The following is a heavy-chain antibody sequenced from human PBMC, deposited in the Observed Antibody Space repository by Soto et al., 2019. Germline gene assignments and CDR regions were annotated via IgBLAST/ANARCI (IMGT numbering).Heavy chain of an antibody. J-gene: IGHJ4*02. Sequence: EVQLLDSGGGLVQPGGSLRLSCAASGFTFSNYAMTWVRQGPGKGLEWVSGISGSGGRSYYADSVKGRFTISRDNSKITLYLQMTSLRAEETAVYYCAKAYFVWSSEQPYYFDYWGQGTLVTVSS. V-gene: IGHV3-23*01. CDR1: GFTFSNYA. D-gene: IGHD3-16*01. CDR3: AKAYFVWSSEQPYYFDY. CDR2: ISGSGGRS.